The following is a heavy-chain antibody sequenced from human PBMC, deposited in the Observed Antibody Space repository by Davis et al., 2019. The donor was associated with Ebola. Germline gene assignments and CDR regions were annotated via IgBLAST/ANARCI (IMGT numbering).Heavy chain of an antibody. CDR3: ARARAAAGLTARYYFDN. D-gene: IGHD6-13*01. CDR1: GFTFSSYD. Sequence: PGGSLRLSCAASGFTFSSYDMHWVRQAPGKGLEWVAVIWYDGSNKYYTDSVKGRFTISRDNSKNTLFLQMSSLRAEDTAVYYCARARAAAGLTARYYFDNWGQGTLVTVTS. J-gene: IGHJ4*02. V-gene: IGHV3-33*08. CDR2: IWYDGSNK.